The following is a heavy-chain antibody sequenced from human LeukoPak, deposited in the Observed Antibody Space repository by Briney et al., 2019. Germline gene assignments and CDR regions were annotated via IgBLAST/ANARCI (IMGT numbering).Heavy chain of an antibody. V-gene: IGHV1-3*01. D-gene: IGHD2-21*01. Sequence: ASVKVSCEASGYTFTNYVVHLVRQAPGQRPEWMGWINAGNGDTKYSQNFQGRVTITRDTSASTAYMELSSLTSEDTALYYCARDDCGDTCYPGGYWGQGTLVTVSS. J-gene: IGHJ4*02. CDR1: GYTFTNYV. CDR3: ARDDCGDTCYPGGY. CDR2: INAGNGDT.